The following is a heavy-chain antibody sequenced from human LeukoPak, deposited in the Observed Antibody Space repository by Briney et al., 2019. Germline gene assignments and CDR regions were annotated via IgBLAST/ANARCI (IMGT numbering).Heavy chain of an antibody. D-gene: IGHD5-18*01. Sequence: SETLSLTCAVYGGSFSGYYWSWIRKPPGKGLEWIGEINHSGSTNYNPSLKSRVTISVDTSKNQFSLKLSSVTAADTAVYYCARHLRGYSYGYAYWGQGTLVTVSS. V-gene: IGHV4-34*01. CDR1: GGSFSGYY. CDR2: INHSGST. CDR3: ARHLRGYSYGYAY. J-gene: IGHJ4*02.